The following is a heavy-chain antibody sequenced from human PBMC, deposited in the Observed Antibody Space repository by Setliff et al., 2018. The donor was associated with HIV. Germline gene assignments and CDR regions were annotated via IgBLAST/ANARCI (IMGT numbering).Heavy chain of an antibody. J-gene: IGHJ4*02. CDR2: IYYSGST. D-gene: IGHD2-8*01. Sequence: SETLSLTCTVSGGSISSHYWSWIRQPPGKGLEWIGSIYYSGSTNYNPSLKSRVTISVDTSKNQFSLKLSSVTAADTAVYYCARKAGYCPHGGCWSPLDYWGQGTLVTVSS. V-gene: IGHV4-59*11. CDR1: GGSISSHY. CDR3: ARKAGYCPHGGCWSPLDY.